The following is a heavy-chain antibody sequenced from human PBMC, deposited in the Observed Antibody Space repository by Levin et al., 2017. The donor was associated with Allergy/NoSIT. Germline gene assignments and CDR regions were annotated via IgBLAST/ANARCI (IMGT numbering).Heavy chain of an antibody. D-gene: IGHD3-22*01. J-gene: IGHJ4*02. V-gene: IGHV1-18*01. CDR1: GYTFTSYG. CDR3: ARAYYYDSSGYYSSPIW. CDR2: ISAYNGNT. Sequence: KVSCKASGYTFTSYGISWVRQAPGQGLEWMGWISAYNGNTNYAQKLQGRVNMTTDTSTSTAYMELRSLRSDDTAVYYCARAYYYDSSGYYSSPIWWGQGTLVTVSS.